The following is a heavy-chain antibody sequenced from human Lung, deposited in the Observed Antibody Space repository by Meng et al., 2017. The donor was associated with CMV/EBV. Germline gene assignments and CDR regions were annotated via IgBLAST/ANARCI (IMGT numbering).Heavy chain of an antibody. CDR2: IYHSGST. D-gene: IGHD6-19*01. J-gene: IGHJ4*02. CDR3: ASFPPPGKQWLVADY. CDR1: GGSDSRRNW. V-gene: IGHV4-4*02. Sequence: VSAPGLVKPSVTLSLTCAGPGGSDSRRNWGGWVRQPPGKGLEWIGEIYHSGSTNYNPSLKSRVTISVDKSKNQFSLKLSSVTAADTAVYYCASFPPPGKQWLVADYWGQGTLVTVSS.